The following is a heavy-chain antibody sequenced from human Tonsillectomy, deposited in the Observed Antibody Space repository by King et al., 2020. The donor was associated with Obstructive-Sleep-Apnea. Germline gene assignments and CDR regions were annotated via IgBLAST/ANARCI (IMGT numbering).Heavy chain of an antibody. Sequence: QLVQSGAKVKKPGASVKFSCKASGYTFNNYYMHWVRQAPGQGLEWMGIINPSGGRISYAQKLQGRVTMTRDTSTSTVYMEPSSLISEHTAVYYCARGSAGSMYVWGSHFDYWGQGALVTVSS. CDR2: INPSGGRI. D-gene: IGHD3-16*01. CDR3: ARGSAGSMYVWGSHFDY. CDR1: GYTFNNYY. V-gene: IGHV1-46*02. J-gene: IGHJ4*02.